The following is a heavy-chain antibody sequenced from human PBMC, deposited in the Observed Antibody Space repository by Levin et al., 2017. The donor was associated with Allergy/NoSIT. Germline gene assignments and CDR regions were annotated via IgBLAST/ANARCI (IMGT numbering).Heavy chain of an antibody. CDR2: IIPIFGTA. CDR3: ARVRYSSGWYSFGALDY. J-gene: IGHJ4*02. CDR1: GGTFSSYA. Sequence: ASVKVSCKASGGTFSSYAISWVRQAPGQGLEWMGGIIPIFGTANYAQKFQGRVTITADESTSTAYMELSSLRSEDTAVYYCARVRYSSGWYSFGALDYWGQGTLVTVSS. V-gene: IGHV1-69*13. D-gene: IGHD6-19*01.